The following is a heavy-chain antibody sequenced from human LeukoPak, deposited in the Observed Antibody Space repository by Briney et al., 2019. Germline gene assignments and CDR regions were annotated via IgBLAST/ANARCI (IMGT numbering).Heavy chain of an antibody. J-gene: IGHJ4*02. D-gene: IGHD3-22*01. V-gene: IGHV4-61*02. Sequence: SETLSLTCTVSGGSINSGSYYWSWIRQPAGKGLEWIGRIYTSGSTTYNPSLKSRVTISVDTSKNQFSLKLSSVTAADTAVYYCARARLREYDSSGYCYNWFDYWGQGTLVTVSS. CDR2: IYTSGST. CDR1: GGSINSGSYY. CDR3: ARARLREYDSSGYCYNWFDY.